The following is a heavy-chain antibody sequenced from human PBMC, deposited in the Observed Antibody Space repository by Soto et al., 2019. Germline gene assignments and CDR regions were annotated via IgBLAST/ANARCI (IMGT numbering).Heavy chain of an antibody. CDR3: ASSDSRSSRWFDS. V-gene: IGHV4-59*01. D-gene: IGHD6-6*01. CDR1: GGSISSYY. CDR2: IYDRRST. Sequence: PSETLSLTCTVSGGSISSYYWSWIRQPPGKGLEWIGYIYDRRSTNYNPSLKSRVTISVDTSKTQFSLKLSSVTAADTAVYYCASSDSRSSRWFDSWGQGTRVTVSS. J-gene: IGHJ5*01.